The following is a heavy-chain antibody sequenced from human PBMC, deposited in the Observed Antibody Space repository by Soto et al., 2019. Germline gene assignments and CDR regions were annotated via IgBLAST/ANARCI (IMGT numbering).Heavy chain of an antibody. CDR2: VSSDGSST. CDR3: AKGPSVVHHMDV. CDR1: GFTFSSYW. Sequence: GGSLRLSCAASGFTFSSYWMHWVRQAPGKGLVWVSRVSSDGSSTSYADSVKGRFTISRDNSKNTLYLQMNNLRAEDTAVYYCAKGPSVVHHMDVWGKGTTVTVSS. D-gene: IGHD2-15*01. V-gene: IGHV3-74*01. J-gene: IGHJ6*03.